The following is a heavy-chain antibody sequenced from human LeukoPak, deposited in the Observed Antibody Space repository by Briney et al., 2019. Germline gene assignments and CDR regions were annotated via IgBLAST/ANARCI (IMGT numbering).Heavy chain of an antibody. Sequence: SQTLSLTCAISGDSVSSNSATWNWIRLTPSRGLEWLGRTYYRSSWFDDYAVSMRGRITINPDTSKNQFSLQLNSVTPEDTSIYYCARSGVTFDCWGQGTLVTVSS. V-gene: IGHV6-1*01. CDR1: GDSVSSNSAT. D-gene: IGHD3-10*01. J-gene: IGHJ4*02. CDR2: TYYRSSWFD. CDR3: ARSGVTFDC.